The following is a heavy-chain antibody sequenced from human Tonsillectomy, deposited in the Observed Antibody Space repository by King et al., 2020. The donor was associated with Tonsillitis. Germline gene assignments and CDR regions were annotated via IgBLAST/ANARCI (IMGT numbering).Heavy chain of an antibody. Sequence: VQLVESGGGLVQPGGSLRLSCAASGFTFSSYEMNWVRQAPGKGLEWGSYISSSGSAIYYAASVKGRFTISRDKAKNSLYLQMNSLRAEDTAVYYCAREGIDYYDSSGYYRVDAFDIWGQGTMVTVSS. CDR2: ISSSGSAI. CDR3: AREGIDYYDSSGYYRVDAFDI. J-gene: IGHJ3*02. D-gene: IGHD3-22*01. V-gene: IGHV3-48*03. CDR1: GFTFSSYE.